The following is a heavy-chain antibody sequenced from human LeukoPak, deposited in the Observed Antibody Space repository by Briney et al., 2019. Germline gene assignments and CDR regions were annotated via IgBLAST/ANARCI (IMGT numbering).Heavy chain of an antibody. Sequence: SETLSLTCTVSGGSLSSYYWSWIRQPPGKGLEWIGYIYYSGSTNYNPSLKSRVTISVDTSKNQFSLKLSSVTAADTAVYYCARFGSGWYQPFDYWGQGTLVTVSS. CDR3: ARFGSGWYQPFDY. D-gene: IGHD6-19*01. J-gene: IGHJ4*02. CDR2: IYYSGST. CDR1: GGSLSSYY. V-gene: IGHV4-59*12.